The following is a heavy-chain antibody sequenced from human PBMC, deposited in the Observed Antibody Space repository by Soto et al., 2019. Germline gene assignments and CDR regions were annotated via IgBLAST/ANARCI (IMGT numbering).Heavy chain of an antibody. CDR1: GFSLSTSGVG. D-gene: IGHD2-15*01. CDR2: IYWDDDK. CDR3: AHVIPVVAAYLVFDY. V-gene: IGHV2-5*02. J-gene: IGHJ4*02. Sequence: QITLKESGPTLVKPTQTLTLTCTFSGFSLSTSGVGVGWIRQPPGKALEWLALIYWDDDKRYSPSLKSRLTITKDTSKNQVVLTMTNMDPVDTATYYCAHVIPVVAAYLVFDYWGQGTLFTVSS.